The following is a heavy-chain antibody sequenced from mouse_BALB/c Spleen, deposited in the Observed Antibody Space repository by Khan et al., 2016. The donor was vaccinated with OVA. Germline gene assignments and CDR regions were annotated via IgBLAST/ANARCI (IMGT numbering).Heavy chain of an antibody. D-gene: IGHD1-1*01. CDR2: ILPGSGNI. V-gene: IGHV1-9*01. CDR3: ARVKYGSRDYFDY. Sequence: QVQLQQSGAELMKPGASVKISCKATGYTFSNYGIEWVKQRPGHGLEWIGEILPGSGNINYNERFKGKATLPSETSSNTAYMHLTSLPSEDSSVYFCARVKYGSRDYFDYWGQGTILTVSS. CDR1: GYTFSNYG. J-gene: IGHJ2*01.